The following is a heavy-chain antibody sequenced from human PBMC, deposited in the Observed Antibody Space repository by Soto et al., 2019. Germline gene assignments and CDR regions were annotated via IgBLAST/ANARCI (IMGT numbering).Heavy chain of an antibody. CDR1: GGSFSGYY. CDR2: INHSGST. CDR3: AREFRGYFDY. Sequence: SETLSLTCAVYGGSFSGYYWSWIRQPPGKGLEWIGEINHSGSTNYKPSLKSRVTISVDTSKNQFSLKLSTATAADTAVYYCAREFRGYFDYWGQGTLVTVSS. V-gene: IGHV4-34*01. D-gene: IGHD3-10*01. J-gene: IGHJ4*02.